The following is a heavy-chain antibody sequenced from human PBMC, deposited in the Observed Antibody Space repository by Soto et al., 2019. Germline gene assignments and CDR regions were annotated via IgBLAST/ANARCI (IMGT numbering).Heavy chain of an antibody. D-gene: IGHD1-26*01. V-gene: IGHV3-48*02. J-gene: IGHJ3*02. CDR1: GFTFSSYS. CDR3: ARGIVTGRGAFDI. CDR2: ISHRSSAI. Sequence: GGSLRLSWAASGFTFSSYSMNWVRQAPGKGLEWLSYISHRSSAIYYADSVKGRFTISRDDAKNSLYLQMNSLRDEDTAVYYCARGIVTGRGAFDIWGQGTMVTVSS.